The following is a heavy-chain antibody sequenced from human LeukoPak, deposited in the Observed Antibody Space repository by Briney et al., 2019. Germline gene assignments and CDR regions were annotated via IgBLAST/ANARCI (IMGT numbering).Heavy chain of an antibody. D-gene: IGHD6-19*01. J-gene: IGHJ4*02. Sequence: GESLRLSCAASGFTFSSYAMSWVRQAPGKGLESVSVISGSGASTYYADSVKGRFTISRDNSKNTLYLQMNSLRAEDTAVYYCARGETVAGRFDYWGQGTLVTVSS. CDR2: ISGSGAST. CDR3: ARGETVAGRFDY. V-gene: IGHV3-23*01. CDR1: GFTFSSYA.